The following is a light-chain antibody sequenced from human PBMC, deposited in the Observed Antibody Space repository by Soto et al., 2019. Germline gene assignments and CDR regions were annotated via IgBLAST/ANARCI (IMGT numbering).Light chain of an antibody. V-gene: IGKV3-20*01. CDR1: QTVNSN. Sequence: EIVMTQSPATLSVSPGERATLSCRASQTVNSNLAWYQQKPGQAPRLLIYGASTRATGIPDRFSGSGSGTDFTLTISRLEPEDFAVYYCQQYSSSPSITFGQGTRLEIK. CDR2: GAS. J-gene: IGKJ5*01. CDR3: QQYSSSPSIT.